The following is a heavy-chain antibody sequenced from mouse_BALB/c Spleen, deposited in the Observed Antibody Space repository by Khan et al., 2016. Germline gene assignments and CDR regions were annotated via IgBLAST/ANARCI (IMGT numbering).Heavy chain of an antibody. Sequence: EVELVESGGGLVKPGGSLKLSCAASGFAFSSYDMSWVRQTPEKRLEWVAYISSGGGSTYYPDTVQGRFTISRDNAKNTLYLQMSSLKSEDTAMYYWARQLDYWGQGTTLTVSS. CDR3: ARQLDY. CDR1: GFAFSSYD. CDR2: ISSGGGST. V-gene: IGHV5-12-1*01. J-gene: IGHJ2*01.